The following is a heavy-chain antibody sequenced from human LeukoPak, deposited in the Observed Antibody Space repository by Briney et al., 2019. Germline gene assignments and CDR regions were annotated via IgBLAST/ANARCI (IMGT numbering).Heavy chain of an antibody. CDR3: IVSNYYSSGSYNFDS. CDR1: GFTFSSYA. D-gene: IGHD3-10*01. J-gene: IGHJ4*02. CDR2: ISGSGGST. V-gene: IGHV3-23*01. Sequence: GGSLRLSCAASGFTFSSYAMSWVRQAPGKGLEWVSAISGSGGSTYYADSVKGRFTISRDNSKNTLYLQVNSLKTEDTAMYYCIVSNYYSSGSYNFDSWGQGTLVTVSS.